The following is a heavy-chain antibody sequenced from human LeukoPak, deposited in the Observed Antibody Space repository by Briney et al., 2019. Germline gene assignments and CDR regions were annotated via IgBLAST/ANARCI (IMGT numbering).Heavy chain of an antibody. J-gene: IGHJ6*03. Sequence: SETLSLTCTVSGGSISSSSYYWGWIRQPPGKGLEWIGSIYYSGSTYYNPSLKSRVTISVDTSKNQFSLKLSSVTAADTAVYYCARDRYYDSSGWGLYHYMDVWGTGTTVTISS. CDR2: IYYSGST. CDR1: GGSISSSSYY. V-gene: IGHV4-39*07. CDR3: ARDRYYDSSGWGLYHYMDV. D-gene: IGHD3-22*01.